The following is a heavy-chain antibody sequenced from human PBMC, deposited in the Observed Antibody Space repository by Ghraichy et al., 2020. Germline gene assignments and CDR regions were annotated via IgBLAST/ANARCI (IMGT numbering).Heavy chain of an antibody. CDR3: VRAPLISTKYYFDY. CDR2: LSSSSSII. D-gene: IGHD2-8*01. CDR1: GFTFSSHS. Sequence: GGSLRLSCAASGFTFSSHSMNWVRQAPWKGLEWVSHLSSSSSIIYYADSVKGRFTISRDNANNSLYLQMNSLRDEDTAVYYCVRAPLISTKYYFDYWGQGTLVTVSS. J-gene: IGHJ4*02. V-gene: IGHV3-48*02.